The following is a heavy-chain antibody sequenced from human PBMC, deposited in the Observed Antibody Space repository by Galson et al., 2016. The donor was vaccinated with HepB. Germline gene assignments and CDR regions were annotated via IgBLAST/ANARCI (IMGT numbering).Heavy chain of an antibody. Sequence: SETLSLTCTVSGGSIRSYYWSWIRQPPGRGLEWIGYIYDSGSTNYNPSLKSRVTISIDTSKNQFSLNLTSLTAADTAVYYCAKDLFFSGAYYKLAFGYWGQGTLVPVS. CDR1: GGSIRSYY. V-gene: IGHV4-59*01. CDR2: IYDSGST. J-gene: IGHJ4*02. CDR3: AKDLFFSGAYYKLAFGY. D-gene: IGHD3-10*01.